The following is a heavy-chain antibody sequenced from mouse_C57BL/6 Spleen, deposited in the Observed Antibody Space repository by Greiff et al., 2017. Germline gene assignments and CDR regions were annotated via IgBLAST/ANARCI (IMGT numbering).Heavy chain of an antibody. CDR1: GYTFTSYW. Sequence: VQLQQSGAELVKPGASVKMSCKASGYTFTSYWITWVKQRPGQGLEWIGDIYPGSGSTNYNEKFKSKATLTVDTSSSTAYMQLSSLTSEDSAVYYCARSSSGYVRAMDYWGQGTSVTVSS. V-gene: IGHV1-55*01. CDR2: IYPGSGST. J-gene: IGHJ4*01. CDR3: ARSSSGYVRAMDY. D-gene: IGHD3-2*02.